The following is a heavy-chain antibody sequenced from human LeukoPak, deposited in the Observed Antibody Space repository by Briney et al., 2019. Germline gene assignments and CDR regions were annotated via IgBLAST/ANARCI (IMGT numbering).Heavy chain of an antibody. D-gene: IGHD3-3*01. CDR2: ISYDGSNK. Sequence: GGSLRLSCAASGFTFSSYAMHWVRQAPGKGLEWVAVISYDGSNKYYADSVKGRFTISRDNSKNTLYPQMNSLRAEDTAVYYCARAGQVTIFGVVIGVYFDYWGQGTLVTVSS. J-gene: IGHJ4*02. CDR3: ARAGQVTIFGVVIGVYFDY. V-gene: IGHV3-30*04. CDR1: GFTFSSYA.